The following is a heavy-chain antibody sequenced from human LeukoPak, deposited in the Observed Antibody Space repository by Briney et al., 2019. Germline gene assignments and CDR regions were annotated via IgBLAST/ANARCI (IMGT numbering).Heavy chain of an antibody. CDR1: GFTFSDYY. Sequence: GGSLRLSCAASGFTFSDYYMSWIRQAPGKGLEWVSYISSSGSTIYYADSVKGRFTISRDNAKNSLYLQMNSLRAEDTAVYYCARDQQLERLGAFDIWGQGTMVTVSS. J-gene: IGHJ3*02. D-gene: IGHD1-1*01. V-gene: IGHV3-11*04. CDR3: ARDQQLERLGAFDI. CDR2: ISSSGSTI.